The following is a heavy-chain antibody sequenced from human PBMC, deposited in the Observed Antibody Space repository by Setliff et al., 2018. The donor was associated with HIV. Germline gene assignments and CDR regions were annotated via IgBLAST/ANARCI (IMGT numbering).Heavy chain of an antibody. Sequence: SETLSLTCTVSRDSIRNGAYYWGWIRQPPGKGLEWIGSIYYSGSTNYNPSLKSRVTMSVDTSKNQFSLKLSSVTAADTAVYYCARDRLTYYFDYWGQGILVTVSS. CDR1: RDSIRNGAYY. D-gene: IGHD3-22*01. V-gene: IGHV4-39*07. CDR2: IYYSGST. CDR3: ARDRLTYYFDY. J-gene: IGHJ4*02.